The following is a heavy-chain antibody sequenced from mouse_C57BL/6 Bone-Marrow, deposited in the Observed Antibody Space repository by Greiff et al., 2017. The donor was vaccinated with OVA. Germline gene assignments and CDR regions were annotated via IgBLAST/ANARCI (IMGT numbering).Heavy chain of an antibody. CDR1: GYTFTDYE. CDR2: IDPDTGGT. Sequence: QVQLKESGAELVRPGASVTLSCKASGYTFTDYEMHWVKQTPVHGLEWIGAIDPDTGGTAYNQKFKGKAILTADKSSSTAYMELRSLTSEDSAVYYCTTNYGSSDYWGQGTTLTVSS. V-gene: IGHV1-15*01. CDR3: TTNYGSSDY. D-gene: IGHD1-1*01. J-gene: IGHJ2*01.